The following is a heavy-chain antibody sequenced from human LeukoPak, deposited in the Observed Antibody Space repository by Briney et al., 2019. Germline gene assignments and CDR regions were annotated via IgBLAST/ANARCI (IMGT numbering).Heavy chain of an antibody. J-gene: IGHJ4*02. CDR2: IIPILGIA. Sequence: SVTVSCKASGGTFSSYAISWVRQAPGQGLEWMGRIIPILGIANYAQKFQGRVTITADKSTSTAYMELSSLRSEDTAVYYCAGGSSSGWPYYFDYWGQGTLVTVSS. CDR3: AGGSSSGWPYYFDY. D-gene: IGHD6-19*01. CDR1: GGTFSSYA. V-gene: IGHV1-69*04.